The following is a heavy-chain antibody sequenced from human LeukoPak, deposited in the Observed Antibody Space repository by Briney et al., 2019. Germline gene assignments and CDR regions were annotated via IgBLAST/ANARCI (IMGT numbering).Heavy chain of an antibody. V-gene: IGHV3-30*03. Sequence: GGSLRLSCAVYGFTFSSYGMHWVRQAPGKGLEWVAVISYDGSNKYYTDSVKGRFTISRDNAKSSMWLQMNSLRDEDTAVYYCARDQTPFYWGQGSLVTVSS. CDR1: GFTFSSYG. CDR2: ISYDGSNK. CDR3: ARDQTPFY. D-gene: IGHD2-15*01. J-gene: IGHJ4*02.